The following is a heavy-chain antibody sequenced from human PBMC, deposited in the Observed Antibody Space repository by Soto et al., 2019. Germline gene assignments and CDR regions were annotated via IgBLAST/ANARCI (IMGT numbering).Heavy chain of an antibody. CDR3: ARVPLRYSSSHNFDS. CDR2: IHYGGGT. D-gene: IGHD6-19*01. Sequence: SETLSLTCTVSGGSMSSYYWTWIRQPPGKGLEWIGFIHYGGGTVYNPALRSRVTVTVDTSKHQFSLKLSSVTAADTAVYYCARVPLRYSSSHNFDSWGQGALVTVSS. J-gene: IGHJ4*02. V-gene: IGHV4-59*01. CDR1: GGSMSSYY.